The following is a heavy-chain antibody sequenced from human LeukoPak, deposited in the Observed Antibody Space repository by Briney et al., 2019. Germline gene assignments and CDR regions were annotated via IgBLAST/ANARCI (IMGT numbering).Heavy chain of an antibody. J-gene: IGHJ5*02. CDR3: AKAGDMVPPSNNWFDP. CDR2: ISGSGGST. Sequence: GGSLRLSCAASGFTFSSYGMHWVRQAPGKGLEWVSAISGSGGSTYYADSVKGRFTISRDNSKNTLYLQMNSLRAEDTAVYYCAKAGDMVPPSNNWFDPWGQGTLVTVSS. V-gene: IGHV3-23*01. CDR1: GFTFSSYG. D-gene: IGHD3-10*01.